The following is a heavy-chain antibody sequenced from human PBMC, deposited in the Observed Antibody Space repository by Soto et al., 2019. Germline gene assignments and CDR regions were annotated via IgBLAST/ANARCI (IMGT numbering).Heavy chain of an antibody. CDR1: GYTFTGYY. D-gene: IGHD2-2*01. CDR2: INPNSGGT. CDR3: ARERSRINYYYGMDV. J-gene: IGHJ6*02. V-gene: IGHV1-2*04. Sequence: GASVKVSCKASGYTFTGYYMHWVRQAPGQGLEWMGWINPNSGGTNYAQKFQGWVTMTRDTSISTAYMELSRLRSDDTAAYYCARERSRINYYYGMDVWGQGTKVTVSS.